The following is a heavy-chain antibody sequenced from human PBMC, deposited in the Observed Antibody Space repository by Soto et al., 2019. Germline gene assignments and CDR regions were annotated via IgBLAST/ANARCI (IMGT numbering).Heavy chain of an antibody. CDR2: ITSGTSYI. Sequence: GAFLRLSCAASGFTFSGYSLNWVRQAPGRGLEWVSSITSGTSYIYYADSLQGRFTISRDNAKNSLYLQMNSLRAEDTAVYYCARDGVGSYPGYYGMDVWGQGTTVTVSS. D-gene: IGHD3-16*02. V-gene: IGHV3-21*01. J-gene: IGHJ6*02. CDR1: GFTFSGYS. CDR3: ARDGVGSYPGYYGMDV.